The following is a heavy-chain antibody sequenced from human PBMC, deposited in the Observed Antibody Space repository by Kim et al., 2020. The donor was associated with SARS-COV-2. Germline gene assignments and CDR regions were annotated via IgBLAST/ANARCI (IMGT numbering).Heavy chain of an antibody. V-gene: IGHV3-13*01. Sequence: GGSLRLSCAASGFTFSSYDMHWVRQATGKGLEWVSAIGTAGDTYYPGSVKGRFTISRENAKNSLYLQMNSLRAGDTAVYYCARGSSKGGAFDIWGQGTMVTVSS. CDR1: GFTFSSYD. D-gene: IGHD6-6*01. CDR2: IGTAGDT. J-gene: IGHJ3*02. CDR3: ARGSSKGGAFDI.